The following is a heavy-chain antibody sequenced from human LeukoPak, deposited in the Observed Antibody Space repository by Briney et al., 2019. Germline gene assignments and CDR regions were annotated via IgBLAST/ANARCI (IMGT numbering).Heavy chain of an antibody. V-gene: IGHV4-39*01. CDR3: ARGPGLISPHAFDI. D-gene: IGHD2-8*01. CDR1: GGSISSSSYY. J-gene: IGHJ3*02. Sequence: SETLSLTCTVSGGSISSSSYYWGWIRQPPGKGLEWIGSIYYSGSTYYNPSLKSRVTISVDTSKNQFALKLSSVTAADTAVYYCARGPGLISPHAFDIWGLGTLVTVSS. CDR2: IYYSGST.